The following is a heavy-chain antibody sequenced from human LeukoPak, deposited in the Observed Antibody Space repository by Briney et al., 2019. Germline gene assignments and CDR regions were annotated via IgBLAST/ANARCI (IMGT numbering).Heavy chain of an antibody. CDR3: AKDQEMLTYYYYGMDV. J-gene: IGHJ6*02. CDR1: GFTFSSYA. D-gene: IGHD3-16*01. CDR2: ISYDGSNK. Sequence: GGSLRLSCAASGFTFSSYAMHWVRQAPGKGLEWVAVISYDGSNKYYADSVKGRFTISRDNSKNTLYLQMNSLRAEDTAVYYCAKDQEMLTYYYYGMDVWGQGTTVTVSS. V-gene: IGHV3-30-3*01.